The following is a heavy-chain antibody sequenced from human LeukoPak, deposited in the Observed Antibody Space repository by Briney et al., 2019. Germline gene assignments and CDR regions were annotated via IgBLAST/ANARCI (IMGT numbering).Heavy chain of an antibody. D-gene: IGHD4-17*01. Sequence: GGSLRPSCAASGFTFSTYSINWVRQAPGKGLEWVSYISSGGSTIYYADSVKGRITISRDNAKNSLYLQMNSLRDEDTAIYYCARGPYGPKGFDYWAQGTLVTVSS. V-gene: IGHV3-48*02. CDR3: ARGPYGPKGFDY. J-gene: IGHJ4*02. CDR2: ISSGGSTI. CDR1: GFTFSTYS.